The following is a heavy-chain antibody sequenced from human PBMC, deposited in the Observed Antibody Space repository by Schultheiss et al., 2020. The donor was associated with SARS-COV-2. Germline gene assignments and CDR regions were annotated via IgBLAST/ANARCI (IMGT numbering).Heavy chain of an antibody. J-gene: IGHJ4*02. CDR3: ARGGPDYYDSSGLLPFDY. CDR1: GYIFTIFY. D-gene: IGHD3-22*01. V-gene: IGHV1-8*03. CDR2: MNPNSGNT. Sequence: ASVKVSCKTSGYIFTIFYVHWVRQATGQGLEWMGWMNPNSGNTGYAQKFQGRVTITADKSTSTAYMELSSLRSEDTAVYYCARGGPDYYDSSGLLPFDYWGQGTLVTVSS.